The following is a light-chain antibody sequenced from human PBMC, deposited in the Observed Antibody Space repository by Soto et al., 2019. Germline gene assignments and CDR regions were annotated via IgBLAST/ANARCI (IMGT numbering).Light chain of an antibody. J-gene: IGLJ2*01. CDR3: QSYDSSLSGGDVV. Sequence: QSMLTQPPSVSGAPGQRVTISCTGSSSNIGAGYDVHWYQQLPGTAPKLLIYGNSNRPSGVPDRFSGSKSGTSASLAITGLQAEDEADYYCQSYDSSLSGGDVVFGGGTKLTVL. V-gene: IGLV1-40*01. CDR1: SSNIGAGYD. CDR2: GNS.